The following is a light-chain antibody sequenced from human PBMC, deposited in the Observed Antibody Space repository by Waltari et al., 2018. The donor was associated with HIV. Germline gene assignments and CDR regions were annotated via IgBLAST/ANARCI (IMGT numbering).Light chain of an antibody. J-gene: IGLJ1*01. CDR2: SNN. V-gene: IGLV1-44*01. CDR1: SSHIGSYN. Sequence: QSVLTQPPSASGTPGQRITISCSGGSSHIGSYNVHWYQQFAGTAPKLVIYSNNRRPSGVPDRFSGSKSGTSASLAISGLQSEDEAEYYCATWDDSLNGYVFGTGTKVTVL. CDR3: ATWDDSLNGYV.